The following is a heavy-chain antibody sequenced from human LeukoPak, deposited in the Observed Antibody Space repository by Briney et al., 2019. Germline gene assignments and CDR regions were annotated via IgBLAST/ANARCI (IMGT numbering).Heavy chain of an antibody. CDR3: ARDVYYDSSGYYQYCFDY. J-gene: IGHJ4*02. V-gene: IGHV1-69*04. CDR2: IIPILGIA. CDR1: GGTFSSYA. D-gene: IGHD3-22*01. Sequence: SVKVSCKASGGTFSSYAISWVRQAPGQGLEWMGRIIPILGIANYAQKFQGRVTITADKSTSTAYMELSSLRSEDTAVYYCARDVYYDSSGYYQYCFDYWGQGTLVTVSS.